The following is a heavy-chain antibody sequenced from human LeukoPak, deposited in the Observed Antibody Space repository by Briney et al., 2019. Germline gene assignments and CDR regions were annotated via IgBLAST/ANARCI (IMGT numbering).Heavy chain of an antibody. V-gene: IGHV4-39*01. CDR2: IYYSGST. Sequence: SETLSLTCTVSGGSISSSSYYWGWIRQPPGKGLEWIGSIYYSGSTYYNPSLKSRVTISVDTSKNQFSLKLSSVTAADTAVYYCARLEVTAIMFDYRGQGTLVTVSS. CDR1: GGSISSSSYY. D-gene: IGHD2-21*02. CDR3: ARLEVTAIMFDY. J-gene: IGHJ4*02.